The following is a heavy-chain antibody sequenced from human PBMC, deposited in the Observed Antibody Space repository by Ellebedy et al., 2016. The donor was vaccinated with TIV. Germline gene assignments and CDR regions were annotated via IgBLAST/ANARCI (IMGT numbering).Heavy chain of an antibody. CDR1: GGSISSSSYY. CDR3: ARGQRGYGSGTAVRFDP. D-gene: IGHD3-10*01. Sequence: SETLSLXXTVSGGSISSSSYYWGWIRQPPGKGLEWIGSIYYSGSTNYNPSLKSRVTISVDTSKNQFSLKLSSVTAADTAVYYCARGQRGYGSGTAVRFDPWGQGTLVTVSS. CDR2: IYYSGST. J-gene: IGHJ5*02. V-gene: IGHV4-39*07.